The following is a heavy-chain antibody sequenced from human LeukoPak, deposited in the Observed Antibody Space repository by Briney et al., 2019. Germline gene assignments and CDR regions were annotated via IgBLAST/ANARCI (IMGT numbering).Heavy chain of an antibody. V-gene: IGHV3-48*04. D-gene: IGHD5-18*01. Sequence: GGSLRLSCVTSPGYGFTSHWMNWVRQAPGKGLEWVSYISSSGSTIYYAGSVKGRFTISRDNAKNSLYLQMNSLRAEDTAVYYCARDFGYTDYWGQGTLVTVSS. CDR3: ARDFGYTDY. J-gene: IGHJ4*02. CDR1: PGYGFTSHW. CDR2: ISSSGSTI.